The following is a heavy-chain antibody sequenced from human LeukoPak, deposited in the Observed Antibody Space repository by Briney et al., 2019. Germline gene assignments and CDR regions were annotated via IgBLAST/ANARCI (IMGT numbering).Heavy chain of an antibody. V-gene: IGHV5-51*01. Sequence: GESLKISCKGSGYDFTNNWIGWVRQMPGKGLEWMGIIYPGDSDTRYSPSFQGQVTIPADKSISTTYLQWSSLKASDTAMYYCARGTFSLGFDYWGQGALVTVSS. J-gene: IGHJ4*02. CDR2: IYPGDSDT. CDR1: GYDFTNNW. CDR3: ARGTFSLGFDY. D-gene: IGHD1-14*01.